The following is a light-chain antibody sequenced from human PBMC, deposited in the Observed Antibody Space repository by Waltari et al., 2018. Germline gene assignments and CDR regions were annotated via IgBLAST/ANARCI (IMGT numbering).Light chain of an antibody. V-gene: IGKV1-5*03. J-gene: IGKJ1*01. CDR2: KAS. CDR3: QQYNSYTWT. CDR1: QSISSW. Sequence: IQMTQSPSTLSASVGDRVTITCRASQSISSWLAWYQQKPGKAPKLLIYKASSLESGVPSRFSGSGSGTEFTLTISSLQPDDFATYYCQQYNSYTWTVGQGTKVEIK.